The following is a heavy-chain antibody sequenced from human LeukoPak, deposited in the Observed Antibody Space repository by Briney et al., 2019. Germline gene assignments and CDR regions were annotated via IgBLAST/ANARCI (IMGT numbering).Heavy chain of an antibody. D-gene: IGHD4-17*01. V-gene: IGHV4-39*07. J-gene: IGHJ4*02. CDR3: ARDLRGYGDYLFDY. Sequence: SETLSLTCTVSGGSISSSSYYWGWIRQPPGKGLEWIGSIYYSGSTYYNPSLKSRVTISIDTSKKQFSLKLSSVTAADTAVYYCARDLRGYGDYLFDYWGQGTLVTVSS. CDR1: GGSISSSSYY. CDR2: IYYSGST.